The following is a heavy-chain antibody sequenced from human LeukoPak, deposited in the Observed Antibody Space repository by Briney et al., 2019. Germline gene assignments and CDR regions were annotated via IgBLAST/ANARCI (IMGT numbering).Heavy chain of an antibody. CDR3: ASVGGQPLHYFDY. J-gene: IGHJ4*02. V-gene: IGHV3-15*01. D-gene: IGHD2-2*01. CDR1: EFTFNSAW. Sequence: TPGGSLRLSCTASEFTFNSAWMNWVRQASGKGLEWLARVKSKTDGGTTDYAAPVKGRFTISRDDSQNTLYLQINSLKTEDTAVYYCASVGGQPLHYFDYWGQGTLVTVSS. CDR2: VKSKTDGGTT.